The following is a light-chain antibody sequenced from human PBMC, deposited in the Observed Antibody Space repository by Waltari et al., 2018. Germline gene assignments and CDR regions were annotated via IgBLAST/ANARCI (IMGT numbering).Light chain of an antibody. V-gene: IGLV1-44*01. CDR2: TYN. CDR1: SSNIGSNT. CDR3: AAWDDSLNGVV. Sequence: QSVLTQPPSTSGTPGQRVTISCSGSSSNIGSNTVNWYQQLPGTAPKLLIYTYNQRPAGVPDRFSGSRSGTSASLAISGLQSEDEAGYHCAAWDDSLNGVVFGGGTKVTVL. J-gene: IGLJ2*01.